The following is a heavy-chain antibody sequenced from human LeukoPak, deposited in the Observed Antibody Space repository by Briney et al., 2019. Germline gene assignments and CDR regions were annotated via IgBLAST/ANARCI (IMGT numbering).Heavy chain of an antibody. CDR1: GFTVSSNY. CDR3: AKGHSVVPAAKYYFDY. V-gene: IGHV3-53*01. D-gene: IGHD2-2*01. CDR2: IYSGGST. Sequence: GGSLRLSCAASGFTVSSNYMSWVRQAPGKGLEWVSVIYSGGSTYYADSVKGRFTISRDNSKNTLYLQMNSLRAEDTAVYYCAKGHSVVPAAKYYFDYWGQGTLVTVSS. J-gene: IGHJ4*02.